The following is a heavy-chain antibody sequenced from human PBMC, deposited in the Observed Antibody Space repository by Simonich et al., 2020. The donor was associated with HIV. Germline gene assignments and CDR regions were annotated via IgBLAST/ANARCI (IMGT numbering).Heavy chain of an antibody. CDR3: ARATDYGANVYFDY. CDR1: RGSISRYY. J-gene: IGHJ4*02. Sequence: QVQLQESGPGLVKPSETLSLTCSVSRGSISRYYWSWIRQPPGKGLEWIGYIFDNGHTNYNPSLKSRVTISVDTSKNQFSLKLNSVTSVDTAVYYCARATDYGANVYFDYWGQGTLVTVSS. D-gene: IGHD4-17*01. V-gene: IGHV4-59*01. CDR2: IFDNGHT.